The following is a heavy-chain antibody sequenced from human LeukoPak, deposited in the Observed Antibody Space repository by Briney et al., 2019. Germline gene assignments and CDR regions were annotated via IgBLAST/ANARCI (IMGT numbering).Heavy chain of an antibody. CDR3: AKVSEGRSGNGWDYFDN. CDR2: IWHDGSNK. D-gene: IGHD3-22*01. Sequence: GRSLRLSCAASGFSFSNYGLHWVRQAPGKGLEWAAVIWHDGSNKYYADSVRGRFTISRDNSKNTLYLQMNSLRVEDTAIYYCAKVSEGRSGNGWDYFDNWGQGALVTVSS. CDR1: GFSFSNYG. V-gene: IGHV3-33*06. J-gene: IGHJ4*02.